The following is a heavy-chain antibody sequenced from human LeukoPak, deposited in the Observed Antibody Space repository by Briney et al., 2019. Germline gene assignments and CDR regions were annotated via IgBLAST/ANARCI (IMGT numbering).Heavy chain of an antibody. CDR2: IYYSGST. CDR1: GGSISSGGYY. J-gene: IGHJ2*01. CDR3: AVNYGDYWSSWYFDL. V-gene: IGHV4-31*03. D-gene: IGHD4-17*01. Sequence: PSETLSLTCTVSGGSISSGGYYWSRIRQHPGKGLEWIGYIYYSGSTYYNPSLKSRVTISVDTSKNQFSLKLSSVTAADTAVYYCAVNYGDYWSSWYFDLWGRGTLVTVSS.